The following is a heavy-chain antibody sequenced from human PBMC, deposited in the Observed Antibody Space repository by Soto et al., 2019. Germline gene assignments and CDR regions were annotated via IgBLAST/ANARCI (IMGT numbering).Heavy chain of an antibody. D-gene: IGHD6-6*01. Sequence: QLQLQESGPGLVKPSETLSLTCTVSGGSISSSRYYWGWIRQPPGKGLEWIGSIYYSGSTYYNPSLKSRVPISVDTSKNQFSLKLSSVTAADTAVYYCARHGPYSSSFHSPVDYWGQGTLVTVSS. CDR1: GGSISSSRYY. CDR3: ARHGPYSSSFHSPVDY. CDR2: IYYSGST. V-gene: IGHV4-39*01. J-gene: IGHJ4*02.